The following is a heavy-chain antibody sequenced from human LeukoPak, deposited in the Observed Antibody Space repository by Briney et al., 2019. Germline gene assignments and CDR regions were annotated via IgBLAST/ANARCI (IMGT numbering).Heavy chain of an antibody. D-gene: IGHD3-10*01. V-gene: IGHV4-39*01. Sequence: PSETLSLTCTASGGSISIISHYWGWIRQPPGKGLEWIVSIYYSGRTNYNPSLKSRVTISADTSKNQFSLKLTSVTAADTAVYYCARHRYFFGSGSYEVDWFDPWGQGTLATVSS. CDR2: IYYSGRT. CDR1: GGSISIISHY. J-gene: IGHJ5*02. CDR3: ARHRYFFGSGSYEVDWFDP.